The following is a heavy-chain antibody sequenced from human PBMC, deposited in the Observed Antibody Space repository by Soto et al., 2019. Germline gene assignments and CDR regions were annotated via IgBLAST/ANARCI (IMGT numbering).Heavy chain of an antibody. V-gene: IGHV3-23*01. CDR2: ITNSGGGT. CDR3: AKRGTYYFDY. Sequence: GGSLRLSCAASGFTFSSYAMSWVRQAPGKGLEWVSSITNSGGGTFYADSVKGRFTISRDNSKNTLYLQMNSLRAEDTAVYYCAKRGTYYFDYWGQGALVTVSS. J-gene: IGHJ4*02. D-gene: IGHD2-15*01. CDR1: GFTFSSYA.